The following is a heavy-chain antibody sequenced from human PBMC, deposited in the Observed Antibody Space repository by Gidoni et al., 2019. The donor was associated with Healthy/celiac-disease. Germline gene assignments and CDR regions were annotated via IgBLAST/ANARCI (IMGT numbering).Heavy chain of an antibody. CDR3: ARGGGIAARPLDY. Sequence: EVQLVQSGAEVKKPGESLKISCKGSGYSFTSYWIGWVRQLPGKGLAWMGIIYPGDSETRYSPSFQGQVTIPADKSISTAYLQWSSLKASGTAMYYCARGGGIAARPLDYWGQGTLVTVSS. J-gene: IGHJ4*02. V-gene: IGHV5-51*01. CDR2: IYPGDSET. CDR1: GYSFTSYW. D-gene: IGHD6-6*01.